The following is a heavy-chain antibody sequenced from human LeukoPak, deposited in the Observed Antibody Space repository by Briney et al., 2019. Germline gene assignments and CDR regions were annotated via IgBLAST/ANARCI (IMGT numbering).Heavy chain of an antibody. D-gene: IGHD3-22*01. J-gene: IGHJ4*02. Sequence: ASVKVSCQASGYTFTSYGISWVRQAPGQGLEWMGWISAYNGNTNYAQKLQGRVTMTTDTSTSTAYMELRSLRSDDTAVYYCATRPLRGYYDSSGYYNYWGQGTLVTVSS. CDR2: ISAYNGNT. V-gene: IGHV1-18*01. CDR1: GYTFTSYG. CDR3: ATRPLRGYYDSSGYYNY.